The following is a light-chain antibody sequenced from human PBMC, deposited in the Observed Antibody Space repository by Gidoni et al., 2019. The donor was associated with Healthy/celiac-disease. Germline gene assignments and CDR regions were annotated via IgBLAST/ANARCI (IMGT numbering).Light chain of an antibody. V-gene: IGKV1-17*01. J-gene: IGKJ2*04. CDR3: LHHNSYPCS. Sequence: DIPMPQSPSSLSASVGDRVTITCRASAGIRNDLGWYQQKPGKAPKLLIYAASSLQSVVPSRFSGSGSGTEITITISILQPEDFATYYCLHHNSYPCSFGQGTKLEIK. CDR2: AAS. CDR1: AGIRND.